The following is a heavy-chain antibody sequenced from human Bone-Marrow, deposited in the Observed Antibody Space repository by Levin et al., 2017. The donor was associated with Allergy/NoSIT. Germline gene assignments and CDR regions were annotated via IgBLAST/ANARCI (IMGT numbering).Heavy chain of an antibody. CDR1: GFTFSSYA. CDR2: ISGSGGST. Sequence: GESLKISCAASGFTFSSYAMSWVRQAPGKGLEWVSAISGSGGSTYYADSVKGRFTISRDNSKNTLYLQMNSLRAEDTAVYYCAKDRHGYSGYDPYFDYWGQGTLVTVSS. D-gene: IGHD5-12*01. J-gene: IGHJ4*02. V-gene: IGHV3-23*01. CDR3: AKDRHGYSGYDPYFDY.